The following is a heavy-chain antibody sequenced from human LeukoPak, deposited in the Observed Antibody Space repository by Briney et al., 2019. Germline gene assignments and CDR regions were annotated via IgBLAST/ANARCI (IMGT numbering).Heavy chain of an antibody. V-gene: IGHV1-69*13. J-gene: IGHJ5*02. CDR1: GGTFSSYA. CDR2: IIPIFGTA. CDR3: AVGGVGVAALSWFDP. Sequence: ASVKVSCEASGGTFSSYAISWVRQAPGQGLEWMGGIIPIFGTANYAQKFQGRGTITADESTSTAYMELSSLRSEDTAVYYCAVGGVGVAALSWFDPWGQGTLVTVSS. D-gene: IGHD2-15*01.